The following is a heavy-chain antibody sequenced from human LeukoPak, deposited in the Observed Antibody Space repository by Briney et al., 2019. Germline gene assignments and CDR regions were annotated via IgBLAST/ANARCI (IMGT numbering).Heavy chain of an antibody. D-gene: IGHD5-12*01. V-gene: IGHV4-39*01. CDR2: IYYSGST. CDR1: GGSISSSSYY. J-gene: IGHJ4*02. CDR3: ARRGIVATISYFDY. Sequence: SETLSLTCTVSGGSISSSSYYWGWIRQPPGKGLEWIGSIYYSGSTYYNPSLKSRVTISVDTSKNQFSLKLSSVTAADTAVYYCARRGIVATISYFDYWGQGTLVTVSS.